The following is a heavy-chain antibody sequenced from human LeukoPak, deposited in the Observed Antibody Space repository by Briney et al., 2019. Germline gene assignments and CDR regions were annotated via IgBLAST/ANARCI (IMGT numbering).Heavy chain of an antibody. CDR1: GGSISSYY. CDR2: IYYSGST. CDR3: ASARGDYDSSGYYFAEDFDY. Sequence: ETLSLTCTVSGGSISSYYWSWIRQPPGKGLEWIGYIYYSGSTNYNPSLKSRVTISVDTSKNQFSLKLSSVTAADTAVYYCASARGDYDSSGYYFAEDFDYWGQGTLVTVSS. D-gene: IGHD3-22*01. V-gene: IGHV4-59*01. J-gene: IGHJ4*02.